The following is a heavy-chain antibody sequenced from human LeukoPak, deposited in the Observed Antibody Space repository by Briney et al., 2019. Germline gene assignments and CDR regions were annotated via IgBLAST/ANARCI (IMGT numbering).Heavy chain of an antibody. Sequence: SETLSLTCTVSGGSISSSSYYWGWIRQPPGKGLEWIGSIYYSGSTNYNPSLKSRVTISVDTSKNQFSLKLSSVTAADTAVYYCARSPRGSGSYPNWFDPWGQGTLVTVSS. CDR3: ARSPRGSGSYPNWFDP. CDR1: GGSISSSSYY. CDR2: IYYSGST. J-gene: IGHJ5*02. V-gene: IGHV4-39*07. D-gene: IGHD3-10*01.